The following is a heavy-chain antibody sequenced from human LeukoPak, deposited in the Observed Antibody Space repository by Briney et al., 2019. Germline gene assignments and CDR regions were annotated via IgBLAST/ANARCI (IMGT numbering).Heavy chain of an antibody. Sequence: GGSLRLSCAASGFTFSDYYMSWIRQAPGKGLEWVSYISSSSSYTNYADSVKGRFTISRDSAKNSLYLQMNSLRAEDTAVYYCARMGADNWFDPWGQGTLVTVSS. J-gene: IGHJ5*02. CDR1: GFTFSDYY. V-gene: IGHV3-11*03. CDR2: ISSSSSYT. CDR3: ARMGADNWFDP. D-gene: IGHD3-16*01.